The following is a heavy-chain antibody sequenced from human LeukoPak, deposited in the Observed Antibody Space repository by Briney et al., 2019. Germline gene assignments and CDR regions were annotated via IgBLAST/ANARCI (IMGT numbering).Heavy chain of an antibody. Sequence: GGSLRLSCAASGFTFDDYAMHWVRQAPGKGLEWVSLISWDGGSTYYADSVKGRFTISRDNSKNSLYLQMNSLRAEDTALYYCAKALHYYDSSGYPDYWGQGTLVTVSS. CDR2: ISWDGGST. J-gene: IGHJ4*02. V-gene: IGHV3-43D*03. CDR3: AKALHYYDSSGYPDY. CDR1: GFTFDDYA. D-gene: IGHD3-22*01.